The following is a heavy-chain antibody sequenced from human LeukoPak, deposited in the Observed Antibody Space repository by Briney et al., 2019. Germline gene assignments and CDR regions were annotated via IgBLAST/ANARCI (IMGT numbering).Heavy chain of an antibody. V-gene: IGHV3-30*18. J-gene: IGHJ4*02. D-gene: IGHD3-3*02. Sequence: GGSLRLSCAASGFTFSSYGMHWVRQAPGKGLEWVAVISYDGSNKYYADSVKGRFTISRDNSKNTLYLQMNSLRAEDAAVYYCAKDSKDYWGQGTLVTVSS. CDR3: AKDSKDY. CDR2: ISYDGSNK. CDR1: GFTFSSYG.